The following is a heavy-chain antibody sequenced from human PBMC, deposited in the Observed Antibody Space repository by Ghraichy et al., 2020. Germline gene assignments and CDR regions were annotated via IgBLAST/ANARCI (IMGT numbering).Heavy chain of an antibody. V-gene: IGHV1-18*04. CDR1: GYTFTSYG. J-gene: IGHJ6*02. CDR2: ISAYNGNT. CDR3: ARMGQQLDGGAYYYYYGMDV. Sequence: ASVKVSCKASGYTFTSYGISWVRQAPGQGLEWMGWISAYNGNTNYAQKLQGRVTMTTDTSTSTVYMELRSLRSDATAVYYCARMGQQLDGGAYYYYYGMDVWGQGTTVTVSS. D-gene: IGHD6-13*01.